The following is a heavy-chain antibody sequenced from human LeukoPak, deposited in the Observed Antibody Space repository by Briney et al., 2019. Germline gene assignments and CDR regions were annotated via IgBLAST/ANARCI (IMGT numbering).Heavy chain of an antibody. Sequence: GGSLRLSCAASGFTVSTNYTNWVRQAPGKGLEWVSVIYSGGSTYYADSVKGRFTISRDNSKNTLYLQMSSLRAEDTAVYYCAREGVGAIDYWGQGTLVTVSS. V-gene: IGHV3-66*01. J-gene: IGHJ4*02. CDR2: IYSGGST. D-gene: IGHD1-26*01. CDR3: AREGVGAIDY. CDR1: GFTVSTNY.